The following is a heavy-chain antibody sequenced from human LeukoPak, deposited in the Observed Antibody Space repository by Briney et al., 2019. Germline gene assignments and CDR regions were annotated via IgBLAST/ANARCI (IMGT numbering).Heavy chain of an antibody. CDR3: AKDKAGTGAFDI. CDR1: GFTFSSYS. V-gene: IGHV3-48*01. J-gene: IGHJ3*02. Sequence: GGSLRLSCAASGFTFSSYSMNWVRQAPGKGLEWVSHISSSSSTIYYADSVKGRFTISRDNSKNTLYLQMNSLRAEDTAVYYCAKDKAGTGAFDIWGQGTMVTVSS. CDR2: ISSSSSTI. D-gene: IGHD6-13*01.